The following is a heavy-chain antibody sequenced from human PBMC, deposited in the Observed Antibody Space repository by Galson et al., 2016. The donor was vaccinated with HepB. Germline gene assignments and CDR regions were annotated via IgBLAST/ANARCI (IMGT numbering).Heavy chain of an antibody. Sequence: ETLSLTCTVSGGSISSYYWSWIRQPPGKGLEWLGYIYYTGSTNYNPSLKSRVTISVDTSKNQFSLKLTSVTAADTAVYYCASSYCGSTSCYRRLDYWGQGTLVTVSS. V-gene: IGHV4-59*01. CDR3: ASSYCGSTSCYRRLDY. D-gene: IGHD2-2*01. CDR1: GGSISSYY. CDR2: IYYTGST. J-gene: IGHJ4*02.